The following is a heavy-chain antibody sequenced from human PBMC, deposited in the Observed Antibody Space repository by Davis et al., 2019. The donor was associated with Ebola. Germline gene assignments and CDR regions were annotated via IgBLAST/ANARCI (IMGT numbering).Heavy chain of an antibody. CDR2: IRSKGHNYAT. V-gene: IGHV3-73*01. D-gene: IGHD3-3*01. Sequence: GESLKISCAASGFTFSGSAMHWVRQASGKGLEWVGRIRSKGHNYATAYAASVKGRFTVYRDDSKNTAYLQMNSLKTEETAVYYCTSQSRNYDFWSGYRYYFDYWGQGTLVTVSS. CDR1: GFTFSGSA. CDR3: TSQSRNYDFWSGYRYYFDY. J-gene: IGHJ4*02.